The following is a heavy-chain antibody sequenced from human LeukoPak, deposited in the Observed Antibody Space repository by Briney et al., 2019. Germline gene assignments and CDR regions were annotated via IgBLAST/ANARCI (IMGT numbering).Heavy chain of an antibody. J-gene: IGHJ4*02. CDR1: GFTFSNFA. CDR3: ARDYVTPGITGTTSPLDY. CDR2: ISYDGSSK. D-gene: IGHD1-7*01. V-gene: IGHV3-30-3*01. Sequence: GGSLRLSCSASGFTFSNFALHWVRQAPGMGLEWVAAISYDGSSKYYADSVKGRFTISRDNSKNTLYLQMNSLRADDTAVYYCARDYVTPGITGTTSPLDYWGQGILVSVSS.